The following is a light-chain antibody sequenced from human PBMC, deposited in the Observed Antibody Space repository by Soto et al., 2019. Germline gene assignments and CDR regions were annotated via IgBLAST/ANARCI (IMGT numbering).Light chain of an antibody. CDR1: SEYSNHI. J-gene: IGLJ3*02. CDR3: ETWDSNTRM. CDR2: VESNGRY. Sequence: QSVLTQSSSASASLGSSVKLTCTLSSEYSNHIIAWHQQQPGKAPRFLMKVESNGRYTQGSGDPNRFSGSSSGADRYLTISDLHFEDDADYYCETWDSNTRMFGGGTKLTVL. V-gene: IGLV4-60*02.